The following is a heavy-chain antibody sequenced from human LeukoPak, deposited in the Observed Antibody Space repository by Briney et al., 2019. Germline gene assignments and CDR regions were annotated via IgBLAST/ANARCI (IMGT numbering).Heavy chain of an antibody. J-gene: IGHJ4*02. CDR2: IYSGGNT. V-gene: IGHV3-66*04. D-gene: IGHD5-18*01. Sequence: GGSLRLSCAASGFTVSSNYMNWVRQAPGEGLEWVSMIYSGGNTFYTDSVKGRFIISRDNSKNTLDLQMNSLRAEDTAVYYCARRGHGYGSPFDYWGQGTLVTVSS. CDR3: ARRGHGYGSPFDY. CDR1: GFTVSSNY.